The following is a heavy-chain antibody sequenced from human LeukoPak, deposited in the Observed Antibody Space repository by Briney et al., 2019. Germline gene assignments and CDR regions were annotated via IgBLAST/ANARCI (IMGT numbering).Heavy chain of an antibody. CDR2: IDPDGNA. CDR3: ARDVRGPRDF. V-gene: IGHV3-74*01. Sequence: GGSLRLSCAASGFTLSNSWMHWVRQAPGKGLVWVSRIDPDGNADYADSVKGRFTVSRDNAKNTLYLQMNSLRAEDTAVYRCARDVRGPRDFWGQGTLVTVSS. CDR1: GFTLSNSW. J-gene: IGHJ4*02. D-gene: IGHD2/OR15-2a*01.